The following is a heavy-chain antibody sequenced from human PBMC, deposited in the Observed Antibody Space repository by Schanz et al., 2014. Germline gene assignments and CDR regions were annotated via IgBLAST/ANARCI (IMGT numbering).Heavy chain of an antibody. CDR1: RYTFNTYG. CDR3: ARDRRRYCSAASCLHDNWFDP. Sequence: QVQLVQSGAEVKEPGASVKVSCEASRYTFNTYGLNWVRQAPGQGLEWMGWISAYTNNTNYAQKVQGRVTMTTDTCTGTACVELRSLRSDDTAVYYCARDRRRYCSAASCLHDNWFDPWGQGTLVIVSS. J-gene: IGHJ5*02. D-gene: IGHD2-15*01. V-gene: IGHV1-18*01. CDR2: ISAYTNNT.